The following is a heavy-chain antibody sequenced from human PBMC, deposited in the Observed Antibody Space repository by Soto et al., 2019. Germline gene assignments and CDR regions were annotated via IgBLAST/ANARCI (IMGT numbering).Heavy chain of an antibody. V-gene: IGHV3-49*02. CDR3: TTNYYDSSGYDDWFDP. Sequence: ASVKGRFTISRDDSKSIAYLQMNSLKTEDTAVYYCTTNYYDSSGYDDWFDPWGQGTLVTVSS. J-gene: IGHJ5*02. D-gene: IGHD3-22*01.